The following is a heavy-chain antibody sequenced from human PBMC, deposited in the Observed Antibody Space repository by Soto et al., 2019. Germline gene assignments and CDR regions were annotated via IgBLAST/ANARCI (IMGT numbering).Heavy chain of an antibody. Sequence: QVQLQESGPGLVKPSQTLSLTCTVSGGSISSGNYYWSWIRQPPGKVLKWIGLISYSGTTHYSASLRSRVSISVDTSKNQFSLDLSSVTAADTAVYYCATMGTPVTGLYYFDYWGQGTLVTVSS. J-gene: IGHJ4*02. CDR3: ATMGTPVTGLYYFDY. CDR2: ISYSGTT. V-gene: IGHV4-30-4*01. D-gene: IGHD4-17*01. CDR1: GGSISSGNYY.